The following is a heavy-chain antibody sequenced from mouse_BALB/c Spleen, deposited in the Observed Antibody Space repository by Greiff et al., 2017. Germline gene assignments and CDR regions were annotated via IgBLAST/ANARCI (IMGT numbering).Heavy chain of an antibody. CDR2: INPSNGRT. D-gene: IGHD1-1*01. Sequence: QVQLQQPGAELVKPGASVKLSCKASGYTFTSYWLHWVKQRPGQGLEWIGEINPSNGRTNYNEQFKSKATLTVDKSSSTAYMQLSSLTSEDSAVYYCARYYGSSPYYFDYWGQGTTLTVAS. V-gene: IGHV1S81*02. CDR3: ARYYGSSPYYFDY. J-gene: IGHJ2*01. CDR1: GYTFTSYW.